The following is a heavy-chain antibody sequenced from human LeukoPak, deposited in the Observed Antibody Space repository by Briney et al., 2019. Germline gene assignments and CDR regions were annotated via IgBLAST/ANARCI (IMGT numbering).Heavy chain of an antibody. J-gene: IGHJ4*02. V-gene: IGHV3-23*01. CDR1: GFTFSSYA. D-gene: IGHD3-10*01. CDR3: ARAYYGSGSYYKEYYFDY. Sequence: QPGGSLRLSCAASGFTFSSYAMNWVRQAPGKGLEWVSAISGSGGNTYYADSVKGRFTVSRDNSKNTLYLQMNSLRAEDTAVYYCARAYYGSGSYYKEYYFDYWGQGTLVTVSS. CDR2: ISGSGGNT.